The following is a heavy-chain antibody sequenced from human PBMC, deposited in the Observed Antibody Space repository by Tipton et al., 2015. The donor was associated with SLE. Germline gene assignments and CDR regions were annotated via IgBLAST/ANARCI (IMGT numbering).Heavy chain of an antibody. CDR3: ARDWEGRWELHLGIWVY. Sequence: TLSLTCTVSGGSISSGKYYWSWIRQHPGKGLEWIAYIHYNGNTYYNPSLKSRVTISIDASKNQFSLKLSSVTAADTAVYYCARDWEGRWELHLGIWVYWGQGTLVTVSS. CDR2: IHYNGNT. V-gene: IGHV4-31*03. J-gene: IGHJ4*02. CDR1: GGSISSGKYY. D-gene: IGHD1-26*01.